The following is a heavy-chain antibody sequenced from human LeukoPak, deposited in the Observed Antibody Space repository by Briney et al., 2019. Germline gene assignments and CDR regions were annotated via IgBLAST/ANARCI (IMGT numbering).Heavy chain of an antibody. J-gene: IGHJ4*02. CDR3: ARVAATWEFDY. Sequence: SETLSLTWAVYGGSFSGYYWSWIRQPPGKGMEWIGEINHSGSTNYNPSLKSRVTISVDTSKNQFSLKLSSVTAADTAVYYCARVAATWEFDYWGQGTLVTVSS. CDR1: GGSFSGYY. D-gene: IGHD1-26*01. CDR2: INHSGST. V-gene: IGHV4-34*01.